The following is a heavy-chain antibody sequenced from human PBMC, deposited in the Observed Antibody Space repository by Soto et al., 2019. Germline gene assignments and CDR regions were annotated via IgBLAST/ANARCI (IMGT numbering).Heavy chain of an antibody. CDR1: GFTFSSYA. D-gene: IGHD5-12*01. CDR3: AKDETGRVVDIEATIYHWFDP. J-gene: IGHJ5*02. CDR2: ISGSGGST. Sequence: GGSLRLSCAASGFTFSSYAMSWVRQAPGKGLEWVSAISGSGGSTYYADSVKGRFTISRDNSKNTLYLQMNSLRAEDTAVYYCAKDETGRVVDIEATIYHWFDPWGQGTLVTVSS. V-gene: IGHV3-23*01.